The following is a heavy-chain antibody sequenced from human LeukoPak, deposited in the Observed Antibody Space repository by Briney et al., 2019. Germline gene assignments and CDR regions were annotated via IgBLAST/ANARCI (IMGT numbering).Heavy chain of an antibody. J-gene: IGHJ5*02. CDR3: ARQLTGAPIDH. Sequence: GGSLRLSCVASGFTFSNYNMNWVRPAPGKGLEWVSSISGSSDFIYYADSMKGRFTISRDNAKNSLFLDINSLRVGDTAVYYCARQLTGAPIDHWGQGVLVTVSS. CDR1: GFTFSNYN. D-gene: IGHD3-9*01. V-gene: IGHV3-21*01. CDR2: ISGSSDFI.